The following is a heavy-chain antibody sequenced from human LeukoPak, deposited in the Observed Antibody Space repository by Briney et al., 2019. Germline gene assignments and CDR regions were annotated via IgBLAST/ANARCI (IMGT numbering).Heavy chain of an antibody. Sequence: SETLSLTCTVSGGSIKSTAYYWGRIRQPPGKGLEWIGSFYYSGSTFNNPSLQSRVTVSVDTSRNQFSLKLTSVTAADTAVYYCARHGAPAYGAYSGDFDYWGQGTLVTVSS. CDR2: FYYSGST. CDR3: ARHGAPAYGAYSGDFDY. J-gene: IGHJ4*02. CDR1: GGSIKSTAYY. V-gene: IGHV4-39*01. D-gene: IGHD4-23*01.